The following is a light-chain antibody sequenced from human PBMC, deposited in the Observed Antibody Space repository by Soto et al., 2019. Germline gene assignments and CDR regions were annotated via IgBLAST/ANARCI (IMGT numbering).Light chain of an antibody. CDR3: QQFHRYPWT. CDR1: QSISDL. CDR2: TAS. Sequence: DIQMTQSPSTLSASVGDRVTITCRASQSISDLLAWYQQKPGKAPKLLIYTASNLESGVPFRFSGSGSGTELDLTISRLQPDDFATYYCQQFHRYPWTFGQGTKVEIK. V-gene: IGKV1-5*03. J-gene: IGKJ1*01.